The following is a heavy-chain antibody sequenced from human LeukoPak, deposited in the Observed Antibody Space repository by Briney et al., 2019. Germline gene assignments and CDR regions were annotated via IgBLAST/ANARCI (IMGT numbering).Heavy chain of an antibody. CDR1: GFTFSTYP. CDR3: ARRSGGNSLYYFDY. D-gene: IGHD4-23*01. CDR2: ISNIGGTT. J-gene: IGHJ4*02. V-gene: IGHV3-64*02. Sequence: GGSLRLSCEASGFTFSTYPMHWVRQAPGKGLEYVSAISNIGGTTYYADSVKGRFTISRDDPKNTLYLQMGSLRVEDTAVYYCARRSGGNSLYYFDYWGQGTLVTVSS.